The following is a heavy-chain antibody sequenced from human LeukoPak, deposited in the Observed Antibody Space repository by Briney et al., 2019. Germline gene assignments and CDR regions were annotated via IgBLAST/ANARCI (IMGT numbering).Heavy chain of an antibody. J-gene: IGHJ4*02. V-gene: IGHV3-23*01. Sequence: GGSLRLSCAASGFTFSSYAMSWVRQAPGKGRECVSAISGSGGSTYYADSVKGRFTISRDNSKNTLYLQMNSLRAEDTAVYYCAKDHYSGSGSYYNGDPFDYWGQGTLVTVSS. D-gene: IGHD3-10*01. CDR1: GFTFSSYA. CDR2: ISGSGGST. CDR3: AKDHYSGSGSYYNGDPFDY.